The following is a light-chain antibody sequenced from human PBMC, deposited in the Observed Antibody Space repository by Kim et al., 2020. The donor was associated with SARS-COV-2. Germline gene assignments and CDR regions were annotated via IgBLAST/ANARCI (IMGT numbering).Light chain of an antibody. J-gene: IGLJ1*01. CDR1: TGAVTSASY. CDR3: LLYYGGAYV. Sequence: QTVVTQEPSLTVSPGGTVTLTCASSTGAVTSASYPTWFQQRPAQAPRSLNYGTSNKHSWTPARFSGSLLGGKAALTLSGVQPEDEAEYYCLLYYGGAYVFGTGTKVTVL. CDR2: GTS. V-gene: IGLV7-43*01.